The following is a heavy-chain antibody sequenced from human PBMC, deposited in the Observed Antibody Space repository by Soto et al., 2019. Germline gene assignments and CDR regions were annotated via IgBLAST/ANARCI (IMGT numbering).Heavy chain of an antibody. CDR1: GGSITPYY. CDR2: ISSGGFT. D-gene: IGHD6-13*01. CDR3: VRDCYSSSCFDL. V-gene: IGHV4-59*01. Sequence: QVQLQESGPGLVKPSETLSLTCTVSGGSITPYYWSWIRQPPGKRLEWIGSISSGGFTNYNPSLSRRVTISVDTSKNQFSLKLSSVTAADTAVYYCVRDCYSSSCFDLWGQGTLVTVSS. J-gene: IGHJ4*02.